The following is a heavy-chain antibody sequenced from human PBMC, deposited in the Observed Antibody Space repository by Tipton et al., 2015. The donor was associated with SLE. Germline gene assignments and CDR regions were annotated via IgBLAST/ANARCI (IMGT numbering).Heavy chain of an antibody. J-gene: IGHJ3*02. D-gene: IGHD2/OR15-2a*01. V-gene: IGHV4-61*02. CDR3: ARYYSPSAFDI. CDR1: GHSISSGSYY. Sequence: GLVKPSETLSLICNVSGHSISSGSYYWSWIRQPAGKGLEWIGRIYTSGSTNYNPSLKSRVSISIDTSKNQFSLKLSSVTAADTAVYYCARYYSPSAFDIWGQGTMVTVSS. CDR2: IYTSGST.